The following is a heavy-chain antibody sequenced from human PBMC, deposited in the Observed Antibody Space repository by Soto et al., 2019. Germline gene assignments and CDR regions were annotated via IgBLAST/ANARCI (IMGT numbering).Heavy chain of an antibody. J-gene: IGHJ5*02. V-gene: IGHV4-34*01. Sequence: SETLSLTCAVYGGSISGYYWSWIRQPPGKGLEWIGEINHSGSTNYNPSLKSRVTISVDTSKNQFSLKLSSVTAADTAVYYCARVDYEFWSGYLDRARRWFDPWGQGTLVTVSS. D-gene: IGHD3-3*01. CDR2: INHSGST. CDR3: ARVDYEFWSGYLDRARRWFDP. CDR1: GGSISGYY.